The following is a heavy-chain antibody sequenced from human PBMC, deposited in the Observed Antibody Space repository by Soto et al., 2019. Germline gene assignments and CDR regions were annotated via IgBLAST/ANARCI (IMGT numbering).Heavy chain of an antibody. D-gene: IGHD6-13*01. Sequence: GGFLRLSCAASGFTFSSYAMHWVRQAPGKGLEWVAVISYDGSNKYYADSVKGRFTISRDNSKNTLYLQMNSLRAEDTAVYYCARDGAAAWYEGANWFDPWGQGTLVTVSS. J-gene: IGHJ5*02. CDR3: ARDGAAAWYEGANWFDP. CDR1: GFTFSSYA. CDR2: ISYDGSNK. V-gene: IGHV3-30-3*01.